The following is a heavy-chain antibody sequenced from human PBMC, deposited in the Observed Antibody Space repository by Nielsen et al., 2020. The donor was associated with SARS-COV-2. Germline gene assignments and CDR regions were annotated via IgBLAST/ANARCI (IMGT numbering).Heavy chain of an antibody. V-gene: IGHV3-53*01. D-gene: IGHD3-10*01. CDR3: TRGHSARWFGELLYHYYYGMDV. J-gene: IGHJ6*02. CDR1: GFTATTNY. CDR2: IYSGGTT. Sequence: GGSLRLSCAVSGFTATTNYMSWVRQAPGKGLEWVSVIYSGGTTYYADSVKGRFTFSRDKNTLYLQMNNLRVEDTAVYYCTRGHSARWFGELLYHYYYGMDVWGQGTTVTVSS.